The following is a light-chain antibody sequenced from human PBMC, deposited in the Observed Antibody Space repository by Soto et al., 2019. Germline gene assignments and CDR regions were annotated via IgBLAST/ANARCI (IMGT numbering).Light chain of an antibody. V-gene: IGKV1-8*01. CDR2: AAS. Sequence: AIRMTQSPSSFSASTGDRVTITCRASQGISRYLAWYQQKPGKAPKLLIYAASTLQSGVPSRFSGSESGTDFTLTISCLQSEDFATYYCQQYYSYPPTFGQGTKVEIK. CDR1: QGISRY. CDR3: QQYYSYPPT. J-gene: IGKJ1*01.